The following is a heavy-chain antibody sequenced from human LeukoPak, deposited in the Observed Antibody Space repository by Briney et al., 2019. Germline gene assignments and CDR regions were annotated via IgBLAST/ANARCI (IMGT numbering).Heavy chain of an antibody. Sequence: ASVKVSCKASGYTFTDYYMHWVRQAPGQGLEWMGWINPSSGATNHAQKFQGRVTMTSDTSISTAYLELSRLRSDDTAFYYCARGSKPGYTYGGGYWGQGTLVTVSS. CDR2: INPSSGAT. CDR3: ARGSKPGYTYGGGY. D-gene: IGHD2-21*01. V-gene: IGHV1-2*02. CDR1: GYTFTDYY. J-gene: IGHJ4*02.